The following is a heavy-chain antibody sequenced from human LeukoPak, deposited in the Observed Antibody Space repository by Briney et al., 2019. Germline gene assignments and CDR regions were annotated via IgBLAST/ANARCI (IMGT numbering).Heavy chain of an antibody. Sequence: PSETLSLTCTVSGDSISSYYCSWIRQPPGKGLEWIGYIYFSGSTSYNPSLKSRVTISLDTSNNQFYLKLRSVAAADTAVYYCARGHSIEPYYYYYYMDVWGKGTTVTVSS. V-gene: IGHV4-59*01. CDR3: ARGHSIEPYYYYYYMDV. D-gene: IGHD4-11*01. CDR1: GDSISSYY. J-gene: IGHJ6*03. CDR2: IYFSGST.